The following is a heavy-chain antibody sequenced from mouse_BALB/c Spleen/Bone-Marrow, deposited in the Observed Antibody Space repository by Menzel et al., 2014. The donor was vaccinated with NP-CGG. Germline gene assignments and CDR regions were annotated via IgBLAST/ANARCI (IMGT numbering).Heavy chain of an antibody. CDR3: AKNYYYGYVAY. CDR1: GFDFSRYW. Sequence: EVKVVDSGGGLVQPGGSLKLSCAASGFDFSRYWMTWVRQAPGKGLEWIGEINPDSSTINYTPSLKDKFIISRDNAKNTLYLQMRKVRSEDTAFYYCAKNYYYGYVAYWGQGTLVTVSA. V-gene: IGHV4-1*02. J-gene: IGHJ3*01. CDR2: INPDSSTI. D-gene: IGHD1-2*01.